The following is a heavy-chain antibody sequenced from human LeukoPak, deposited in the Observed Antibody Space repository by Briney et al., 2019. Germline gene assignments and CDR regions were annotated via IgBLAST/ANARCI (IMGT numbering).Heavy chain of an antibody. Sequence: SETLSLTCTVSGGSISSYYWSWIRQPPGKGLEWIGYIYYSGSTNYNPSLKSRVTISVDTSKNQFSLKLSSVTAADMSVYYCASKRNFSRYWGQGTLVTVSS. CDR1: GGSISSYY. D-gene: IGHD1-7*01. J-gene: IGHJ4*02. CDR2: IYYSGST. V-gene: IGHV4-59*01. CDR3: ASKRNFSRY.